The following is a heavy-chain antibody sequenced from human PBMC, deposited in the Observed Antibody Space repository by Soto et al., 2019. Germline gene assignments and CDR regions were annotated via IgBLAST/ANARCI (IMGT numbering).Heavy chain of an antibody. D-gene: IGHD3-22*01. CDR2: SDYTGSA. J-gene: IGHJ4*02. CDR1: GGSISSGDNY. Sequence: PSETLSLTCTVSGGSISSGDNYWTWIRQPPGKGLEWIGYSDYTGSAYYNPSLKSRVTISVDTSKNQFSLKLTSVTAADTAVYFCARATYDYDSSGYYYVFDYWGQGTRVTVSS. CDR3: ARATYDYDSSGYYYVFDY. V-gene: IGHV4-30-4*01.